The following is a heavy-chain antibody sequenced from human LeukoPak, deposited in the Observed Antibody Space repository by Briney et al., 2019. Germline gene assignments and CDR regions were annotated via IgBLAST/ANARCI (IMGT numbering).Heavy chain of an antibody. V-gene: IGHV3-15*01. Sequence: GGSLRLSCAASGFTFSNAWMSWVRQAPGKGLEWVGRIKSKTDGGTTDYAAPVKGRFTISRDDSKNTLYLQMNSLKTEDTAVYYCTTWVVPSAAGNAFDIWGQGTMVTVSS. J-gene: IGHJ3*02. CDR3: TTWVVPSAAGNAFDI. CDR1: GFTFSNAW. D-gene: IGHD2-2*01. CDR2: IKSKTDGGTT.